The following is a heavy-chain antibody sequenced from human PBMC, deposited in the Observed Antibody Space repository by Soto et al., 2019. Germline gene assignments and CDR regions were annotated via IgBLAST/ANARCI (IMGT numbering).Heavy chain of an antibody. J-gene: IGHJ4*02. CDR2: ISGGGDAT. D-gene: IGHD7-27*01. CDR3: AKKSLGSITLPALYYFDY. CDR1: GFTFGHYA. Sequence: EVQLLESGGGLVQPGGSLRLSCAASGFTFGHYAFSWVRQAPGKGLEWVSVISGGGDATYYPDSVKGRFTTSRDNSKNTVYLQTNSLRAEDTAVYYCAKKSLGSITLPALYYFDYWGQGTLVTVSS. V-gene: IGHV3-23*01.